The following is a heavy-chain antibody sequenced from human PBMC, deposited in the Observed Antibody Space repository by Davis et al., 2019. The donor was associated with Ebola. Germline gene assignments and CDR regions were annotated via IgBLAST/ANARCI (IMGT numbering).Heavy chain of an antibody. D-gene: IGHD3-10*01. J-gene: IGHJ6*02. CDR2: ISAYNGNT. V-gene: IGHV1-18*04. CDR3: ASVSAYYYYGMDV. Sequence: AASVKVSCNASGYTFTGYYMHWVRQAPGQGLEWMGWISAYNGNTNYAQKLQGRVTMTTDTSTSTAYMELSSLRSEDTAVYYCASVSAYYYYGMDVWGQGTTVTVSS. CDR1: GYTFTGYY.